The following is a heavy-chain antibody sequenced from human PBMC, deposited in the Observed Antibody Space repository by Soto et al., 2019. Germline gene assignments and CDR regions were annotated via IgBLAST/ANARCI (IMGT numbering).Heavy chain of an antibody. CDR3: AKDWGWGYCSGGSCYFDY. Sequence: GGSLRLSCAASGFTFSSYAMSWVRQAPGKGLEWVSAISGSGGSTYYADSVKGRFTISRDNSKNTLYLQMNSLRAEDTAVYYCAKDWGWGYCSGGSCYFDYWGQGTLVTVSS. J-gene: IGHJ4*02. CDR1: GFTFSSYA. CDR2: ISGSGGST. V-gene: IGHV3-23*01. D-gene: IGHD2-15*01.